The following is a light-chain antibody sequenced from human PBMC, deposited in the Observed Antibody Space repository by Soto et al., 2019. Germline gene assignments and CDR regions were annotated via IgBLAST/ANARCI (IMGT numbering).Light chain of an antibody. Sequence: AIQLTQSPSSLSESVGDRVTITCRASQGLSSDLAWFQQKPGKTPKLLIYAASTLESGVPSGFSGSGSGTDFSLTISNLQPEDSATYYCQQFHTYPRTFGQGTKVEVK. J-gene: IGKJ1*01. CDR3: QQFHTYPRT. V-gene: IGKV1-13*02. CDR2: AAS. CDR1: QGLSSD.